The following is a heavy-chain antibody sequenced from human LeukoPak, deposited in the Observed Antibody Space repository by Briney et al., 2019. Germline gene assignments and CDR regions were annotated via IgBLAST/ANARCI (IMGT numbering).Heavy chain of an antibody. CDR1: GGTFSSYA. D-gene: IGHD3-10*01. V-gene: IGHV1-69*05. CDR2: IIPIFGTA. J-gene: IGHJ4*02. CDR3: ARPGPRKYGSGSYYD. Sequence: SVKVSCKASGGTFSSYAISWVRQAPGQGLEWMGGIIPIFGTANYAQKLQGRVTMTTDTSTSTAYMELRSLRSDDTAVYYCARPGPRKYGSGSYYDWGQGTLVTVSS.